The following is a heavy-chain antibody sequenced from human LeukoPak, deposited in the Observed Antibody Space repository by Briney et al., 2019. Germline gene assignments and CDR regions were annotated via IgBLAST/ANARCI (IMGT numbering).Heavy chain of an antibody. V-gene: IGHV1-2*02. J-gene: IGHJ5*02. CDR2: INPNSGGT. CDR3: ASYSIAAAATDWFDP. D-gene: IGHD6-13*01. Sequence: GASVKVSCKASGYTFTGYYMHWVRQAPGQGLEWMGWINPNSGGTNYAQKFQGRVTMTRDTSISTAYMELSRLRSDDTAVYYCASYSIAAAATDWFDPWGQGTLVTVSS. CDR1: GYTFTGYY.